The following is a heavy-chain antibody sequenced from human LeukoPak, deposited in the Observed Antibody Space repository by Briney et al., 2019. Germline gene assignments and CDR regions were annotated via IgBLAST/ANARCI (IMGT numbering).Heavy chain of an antibody. D-gene: IGHD2-2*01. Sequence: GGSLRLSCAASGFTFSSYSMNWVRQAPGKGLEWVSSISSSSSTIYYADSVKGRFTISRDNAKNSLYLQMNSLRAEDTAVYYCAREGYCSSTSCYYFDYWGQGTLVTVSS. CDR1: GFTFSSYS. J-gene: IGHJ4*02. CDR3: AREGYCSSTSCYYFDY. V-gene: IGHV3-48*01. CDR2: ISSSSSTI.